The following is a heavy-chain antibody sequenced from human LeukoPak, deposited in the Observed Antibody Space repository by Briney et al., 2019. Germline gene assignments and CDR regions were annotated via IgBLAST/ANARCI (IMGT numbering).Heavy chain of an antibody. V-gene: IGHV3-48*02. CDR1: GFTFSSYS. CDR2: ISSSSSTI. Sequence: PGGSLRLSCAASGFTFSSYSMNWVRQAPGKGLEWVSYISSSSSTIYYTDSVKGRFTISRDNAKNSLYLQMNSLRDEDTAVYYCARERSCTDGLCYSYFDHWGQGTLVTVSS. D-gene: IGHD2-8*01. J-gene: IGHJ4*02. CDR3: ARERSCTDGLCYSYFDH.